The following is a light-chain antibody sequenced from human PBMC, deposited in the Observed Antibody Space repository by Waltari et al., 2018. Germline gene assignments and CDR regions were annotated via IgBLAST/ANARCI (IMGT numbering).Light chain of an antibody. CDR3: SSYRSGNTRV. V-gene: IGLV2-14*01. CDR2: DVS. J-gene: IGLJ2*01. Sequence: QSAPPHPASASGPPVQALTIPQTGTERAGGGYSYVLWYQQHPGKAPKLLIDDVSNRPSGISNRYSGSKSGNTASLTISGLQAEDEADYYCSSYRSGNTRVFGGGTKVTVL. CDR1: ERAGGGYSY.